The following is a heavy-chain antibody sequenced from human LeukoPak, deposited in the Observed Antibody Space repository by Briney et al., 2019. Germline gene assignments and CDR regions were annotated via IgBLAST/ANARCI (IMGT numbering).Heavy chain of an antibody. J-gene: IGHJ4*02. CDR2: IRQDGSEK. CDR3: VGHGPF. Sequence: GGSLRLSCAVSGFTFTNYWMSWVRQAPGKGLEWLANIRQDGSEKYYVDSVKGRFTISRDNARNSLFLQMNSLRAEDTAVYYCVGHGPFWGQGTLVTVSS. V-gene: IGHV3-7*01. CDR1: GFTFTNYW.